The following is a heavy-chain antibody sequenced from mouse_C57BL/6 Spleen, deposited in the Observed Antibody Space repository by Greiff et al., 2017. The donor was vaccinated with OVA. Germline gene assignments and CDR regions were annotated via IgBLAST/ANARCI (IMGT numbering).Heavy chain of an antibody. V-gene: IGHV1-82*01. CDR3: AREGYGSSPYWYFDV. J-gene: IGHJ1*03. CDR1: GYAFSSSW. D-gene: IGHD1-1*01. Sequence: VQVVESGPELVKPGASVKISCKASGYAFSSSWMNWVKQRPGKGLEWIGRIYPGDGDTNYNGKFKGKATLTADKSSSTAYMQLSSLTSEDSAVYCCAREGYGSSPYWYFDVWGTGTTVTVSS. CDR2: IYPGDGDT.